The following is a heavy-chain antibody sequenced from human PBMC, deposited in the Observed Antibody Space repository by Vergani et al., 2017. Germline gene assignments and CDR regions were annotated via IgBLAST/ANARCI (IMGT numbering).Heavy chain of an antibody. CDR3: ARDQDSSGAFDI. J-gene: IGHJ3*02. CDR2: IIPILGIA. D-gene: IGHD6-19*01. V-gene: IGHV1-69*08. Sequence: QVQLVQSGAEVKKPGSSVKVSCKASGGTFSSYTISWVRQAPGQGLEWMGRIIPILGIANYAQKFQGRVTITADKSTSTAYMELSSLRSEDTAVYYCARDQDSSGAFDIWGQGTMVTVSS. CDR1: GGTFSSYT.